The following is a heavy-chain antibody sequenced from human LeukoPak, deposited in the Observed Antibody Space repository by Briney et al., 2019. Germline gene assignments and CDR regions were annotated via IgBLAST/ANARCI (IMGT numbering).Heavy chain of an antibody. CDR2: FDPEDGET. J-gene: IGHJ4*02. CDR3: ATNLPPYYDFWSGPGPY. V-gene: IGHV1-24*01. D-gene: IGHD3-3*01. Sequence: ASVKVSCKVSGYTLTELSMHWVRQAPGKGLEWMGGFDPEDGETIYAQKFQGRVTMTEDTSTDTAYMELSSLRSEDTAVYYCATNLPPYYDFWSGPGPYWGQGTLVTVSS. CDR1: GYTLTELS.